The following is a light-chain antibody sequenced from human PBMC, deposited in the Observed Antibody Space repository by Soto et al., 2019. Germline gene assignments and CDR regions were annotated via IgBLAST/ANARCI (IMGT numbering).Light chain of an antibody. CDR3: QQYNNYWT. Sequence: DIQMTQSPSTLSASVGDRVTITCRASQSISSWLAWYQQKPGKAPKLLIYDASSLESGVPSRCSGSGSATEFTLTISSLQPDDFATYYCQQYNNYWTFGQGTRVEIK. V-gene: IGKV1-5*01. CDR2: DAS. J-gene: IGKJ1*01. CDR1: QSISSW.